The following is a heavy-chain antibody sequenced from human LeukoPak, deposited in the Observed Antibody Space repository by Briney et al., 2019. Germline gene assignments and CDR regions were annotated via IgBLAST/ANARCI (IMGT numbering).Heavy chain of an antibody. Sequence: SETLSRTGTVSGGSISGGSITSYDWSWMRQPPGKGLEWSGDIYYSGSTNYNPSLKSRVTISVDTSKNQFSLKLSSVTAADTAVYYCARVNHGSGNYYYYGMDVWGQGTTVTVSS. CDR3: ARVNHGSGNYYYYGMDV. D-gene: IGHD3-10*01. V-gene: IGHV4-61*01. J-gene: IGHJ6*02. CDR2: IYYSGST. CDR1: GGSISGGSITSYD.